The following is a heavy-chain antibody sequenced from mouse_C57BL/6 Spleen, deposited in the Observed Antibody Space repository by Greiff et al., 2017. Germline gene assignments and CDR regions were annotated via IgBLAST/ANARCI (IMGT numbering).Heavy chain of an antibody. CDR2: IWRGGST. V-gene: IGHV2-5*01. D-gene: IGHD1-1*01. Sequence: QVQLQQSGPGLVQPSQSLSITCTVSGFSLTSYGVHWVRQSPGKGLEWLGVIWRGGSTDYNAAFMSRLSITKDNSKSQVFFKMNSLQADDTAIYYCAKGITTVVATWGLYAMDYWGQGTSVTVSS. CDR1: GFSLTSYG. CDR3: AKGITTVVATWGLYAMDY. J-gene: IGHJ4*01.